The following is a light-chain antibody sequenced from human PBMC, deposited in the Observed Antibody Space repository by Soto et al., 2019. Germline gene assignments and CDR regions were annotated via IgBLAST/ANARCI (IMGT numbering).Light chain of an antibody. V-gene: IGKV1-39*01. CDR3: QQSYSTPLT. J-gene: IGKJ4*01. CDR1: QSISSY. Sequence: DIKMTQSPSSLSASVGDRVTITCRASQSISSYLNWYQQKPGKAPKLLIYAASSLPSGVPSRFSGSGSGTDFTLTISSLQPEDFATYYCQQSYSTPLTFGGGTKVEIK. CDR2: AAS.